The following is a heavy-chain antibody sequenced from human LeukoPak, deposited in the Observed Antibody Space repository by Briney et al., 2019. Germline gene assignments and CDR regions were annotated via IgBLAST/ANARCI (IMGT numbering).Heavy chain of an antibody. CDR3: AGNYYGSGSYYSEDRC. V-gene: IGHV4-38-2*02. CDR2: IYTSGST. D-gene: IGHD3-10*01. Sequence: SETLSLTCTVSGYSISSGYYWGWIRQPPGKGLEWIGRIYTSGSTNYNPSLKSRVTISVDTSKNQFSLKLSSVTAADTAVYYCAGNYYGSGSYYSEDRCWGQGTLVTVSS. J-gene: IGHJ4*02. CDR1: GYSISSGYY.